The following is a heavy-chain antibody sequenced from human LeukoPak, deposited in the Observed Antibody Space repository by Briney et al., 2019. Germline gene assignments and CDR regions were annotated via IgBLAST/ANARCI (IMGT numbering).Heavy chain of an antibody. CDR1: GFTFSSYS. D-gene: IGHD6-6*01. V-gene: IGHV3-23*01. CDR3: AKSQPIYSSSSGLFDY. Sequence: GGSLRLSCAASGFTFSSYSMNWVRQAPGKGLEWVSAISGSGGSTYYADSVKGRFTISRDNSKNTLYLQMNSLRAEDTAVYYCAKSQPIYSSSSGLFDYWGQGTLVTVSS. CDR2: ISGSGGST. J-gene: IGHJ4*02.